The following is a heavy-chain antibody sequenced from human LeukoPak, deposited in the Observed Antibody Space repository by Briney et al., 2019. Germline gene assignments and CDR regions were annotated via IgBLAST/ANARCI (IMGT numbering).Heavy chain of an antibody. CDR2: IYTSGST. Sequence: SETLSLTCTVSGGSISSYYWSWIRQPAGKGLEWIGRIYTSGSTNYNPSLKSRVTMSVDTSKNQFSLKLSSVTAADTAVYYCAGVSYDFWSGSYYYYMDVWGKGTTVTVSS. CDR1: GGSISSYY. J-gene: IGHJ6*03. D-gene: IGHD3-3*01. CDR3: AGVSYDFWSGSYYYYMDV. V-gene: IGHV4-4*07.